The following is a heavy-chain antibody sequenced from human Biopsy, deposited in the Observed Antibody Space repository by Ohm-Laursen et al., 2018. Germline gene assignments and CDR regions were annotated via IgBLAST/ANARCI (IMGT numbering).Heavy chain of an antibody. V-gene: IGHV3-66*01. D-gene: IGHD2-15*01. J-gene: IGHJ4*02. Sequence: PLRLSCAASKFTVRTNSMSWVRLAPGKGLEWVSVIYAGATTYYPDSVKGRFTISRDNSRNTVYLQMDSLRGEDTAVYFCARGSGSGFYFDQWGQGTLVTVSS. CDR2: IYAGATT. CDR3: ARGSGSGFYFDQ. CDR1: KFTVRTNS.